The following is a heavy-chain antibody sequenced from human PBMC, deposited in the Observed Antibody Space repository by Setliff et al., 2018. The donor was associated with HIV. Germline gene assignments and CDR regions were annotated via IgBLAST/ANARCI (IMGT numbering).Heavy chain of an antibody. D-gene: IGHD2-15*01. V-gene: IGHV4-38-2*02. CDR2: VHYTGNT. CDR1: GYSISRGYY. CDR3: AREADGIDF. J-gene: IGHJ4*02. Sequence: SETLSLTCAVSGYSISRGYYWGWIRQPPGKGLEWIGTVHYTGNTYHNPSLKSRVTISVEVSKNQISLKLTAVTAADSAVYYCAREADGIDFWGQGTLVTVS.